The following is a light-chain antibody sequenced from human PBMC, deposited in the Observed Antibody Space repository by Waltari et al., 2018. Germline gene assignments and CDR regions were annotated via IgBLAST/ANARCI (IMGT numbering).Light chain of an antibody. V-gene: IGLV1-44*01. CDR2: SND. J-gene: IGLJ2*01. Sequence: QSLLTQPPSVSGTPGQRVIISCSGSMSNIGSNAVSWHQKFPGTAPKVLIHSNDRRPAGVPDRFSSSKSGTSASLAISGLQSADEADYYCSAWDDSLNGHVVFGGGTKLTVL. CDR3: SAWDDSLNGHVV. CDR1: MSNIGSNA.